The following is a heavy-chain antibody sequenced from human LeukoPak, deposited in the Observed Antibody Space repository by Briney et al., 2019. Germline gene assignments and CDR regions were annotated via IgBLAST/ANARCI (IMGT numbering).Heavy chain of an antibody. D-gene: IGHD2-2*01. CDR2: ISYDGSNK. Sequence: SGGSLRLSCAASGFTFSSYAMHWVRQAPGKGLEWVAVISYDGSNKYYADSVKGRFTISRDNSKNTLYLQMNSLRAEDTAVYYCARGEDCSSTSCLFGYMDVWGKGTTVTVSS. J-gene: IGHJ6*03. CDR3: ARGEDCSSTSCLFGYMDV. CDR1: GFTFSSYA. V-gene: IGHV3-30-3*01.